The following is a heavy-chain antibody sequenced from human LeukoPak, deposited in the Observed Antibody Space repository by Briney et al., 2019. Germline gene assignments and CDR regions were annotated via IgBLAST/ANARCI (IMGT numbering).Heavy chain of an antibody. Sequence: SETLSLTCTVSGGSISTYYWSWIRQPPGKGLEWIGYIYYSGSTNYNPSLKSRVTISVDTSKNQFSLKLSSVTAADTAVYYCARDSVHYYDSGGYSYYFDYWGQGTLVTVSS. CDR1: GGSISTYY. CDR2: IYYSGST. D-gene: IGHD3-22*01. V-gene: IGHV4-59*12. J-gene: IGHJ4*02. CDR3: ARDSVHYYDSGGYSYYFDY.